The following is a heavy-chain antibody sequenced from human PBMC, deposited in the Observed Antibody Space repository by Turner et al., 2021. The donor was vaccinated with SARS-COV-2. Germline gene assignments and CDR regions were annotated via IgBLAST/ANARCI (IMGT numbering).Heavy chain of an antibody. CDR1: GYTLTELS. CDR2: FDPEDGET. V-gene: IGHV1-24*01. D-gene: IGHD6-13*01. Sequence: QVQQVQSGAAVKKPGASVKVSCRVSGYTLTELSMHCVRQAPGKGLEWMGGFDPEDGETIYAQKFQGRVTMTEDTSTDTAYMELSSLRSEDTAVYYCATAPPIAAAGRWFDPWGQGTLVTVSS. CDR3: ATAPPIAAAGRWFDP. J-gene: IGHJ5*02.